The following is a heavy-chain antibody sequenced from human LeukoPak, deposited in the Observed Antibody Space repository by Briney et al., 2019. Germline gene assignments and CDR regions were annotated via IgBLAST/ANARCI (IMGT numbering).Heavy chain of an antibody. CDR2: INHSGSA. J-gene: IGHJ6*03. Sequence: SETLSLTCAVYGGSFSGYYWSWIRQPPGKGLEWIGEINHSGSANYNPSLKSRVTISVDTSKNQFSLKLSSVTAADTAVYYRARGSSLYCSSTSCPYYYYYMDVWGKGTTVTVSS. D-gene: IGHD2-2*01. V-gene: IGHV4-34*01. CDR1: GGSFSGYY. CDR3: ARGSSLYCSSTSCPYYYYYMDV.